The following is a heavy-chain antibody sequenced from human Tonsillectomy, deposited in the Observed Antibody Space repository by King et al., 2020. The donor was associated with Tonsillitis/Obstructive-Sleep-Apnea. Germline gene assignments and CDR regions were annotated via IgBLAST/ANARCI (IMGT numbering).Heavy chain of an antibody. V-gene: IGHV4-4*02. CDR3: ARMGCSSTSCFPKGVYYYMDV. Sequence: VQLQESGPGLVKPSGTLSLTCAVSGGSISSSKRGSWVRQPPGKGLEWIGEIHQRGITNDNPSLKMRVTISVDKSMNQFSVKLSSVTAADTAVYYCARMGCSSTSCFPKGVYYYMDVWGKGTTVTVSS. CDR2: IHQRGIT. D-gene: IGHD2-2*01. J-gene: IGHJ6*03. CDR1: GGSISSSKR.